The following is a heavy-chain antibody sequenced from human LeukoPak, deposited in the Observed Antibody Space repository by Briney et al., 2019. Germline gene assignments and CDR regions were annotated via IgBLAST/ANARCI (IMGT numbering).Heavy chain of an antibody. J-gene: IGHJ4*02. D-gene: IGHD3-16*01. CDR1: GYTFTSYG. CDR2: ISAYNGNT. Sequence: GASVKVSCKASGYTFTSYGISWVRQAPGQGLEWMGWISAYNGNTNYAQKLQGRVTMTTDTSTSTAYMELRSLRSDDTAVYYCARDSPDLFGVYIHYFDYWGQGTLVTVSS. V-gene: IGHV1-18*04. CDR3: ARDSPDLFGVYIHYFDY.